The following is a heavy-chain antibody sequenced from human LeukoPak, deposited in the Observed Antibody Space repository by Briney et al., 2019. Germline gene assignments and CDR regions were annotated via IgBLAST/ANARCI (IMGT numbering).Heavy chain of an antibody. J-gene: IGHJ4*02. V-gene: IGHV1-46*01. D-gene: IGHD4-17*01. CDR1: GYIFTTYF. CDR2: INPGGTIT. Sequence: ASVKVSCKASGYIFTTYFMHWVRQAPGQGLELMGIINPGGTITTYAQKFQGRVTMTRDTSTNTDYMELSSLRSEDTAIYYCARDRDGAYLDYWGQGTLVTVFS. CDR3: ARDRDGAYLDY.